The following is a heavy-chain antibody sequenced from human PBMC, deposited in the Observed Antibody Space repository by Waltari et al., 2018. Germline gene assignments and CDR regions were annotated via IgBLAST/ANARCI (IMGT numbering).Heavy chain of an antibody. D-gene: IGHD6-6*01. CDR3: ARYSSSSGWYFDY. V-gene: IGHV1-8*01. J-gene: IGHJ4*02. CDR2: MNRNSGNT. Sequence: QVQLVQSGAEVKKPGASVTVSCKASGYTFTSYDINWVRQATGQGLEWMGRMNRNSGNTGYAQKFQGRVTMTRNTSISTAYMELSSLRSEDTAVYYCARYSSSSGWYFDYWGQGTLVTGSS. CDR1: GYTFTSYD.